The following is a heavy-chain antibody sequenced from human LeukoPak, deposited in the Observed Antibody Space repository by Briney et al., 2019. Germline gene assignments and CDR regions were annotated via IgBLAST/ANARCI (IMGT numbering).Heavy chain of an antibody. J-gene: IGHJ4*02. Sequence: ASVKVSCKASGNTFTTYYMHWVRQAPGQGLEWMGIINPSGGGTSYAQKFQGRVTMTRDTSTSTVYMELSSLRAEDTAVYYCAGAPPPPAMVRGVIRRGRIFDYWGQGTLVTVSS. V-gene: IGHV1-46*01. D-gene: IGHD3-10*01. CDR2: INPSGGGT. CDR3: AGAPPPPAMVRGVIRRGRIFDY. CDR1: GNTFTTYY.